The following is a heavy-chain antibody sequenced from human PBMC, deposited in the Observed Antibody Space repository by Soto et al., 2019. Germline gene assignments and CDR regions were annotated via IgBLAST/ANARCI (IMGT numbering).Heavy chain of an antibody. V-gene: IGHV3-21*01. CDR1: GFTFSSYS. D-gene: IGHD2-15*01. CDR3: ARAYCSGGSCYFLAYAFDI. Sequence: PGGSLRLSCAASGFTFSSYSMNWVRQAPGKGLEWVSSISSSSSYIYYADSVKGRFTISRDNAKNSLYLQMNSLRAEDTAVYYCARAYCSGGSCYFLAYAFDIWGQGTMVTVSS. J-gene: IGHJ3*02. CDR2: ISSSSSYI.